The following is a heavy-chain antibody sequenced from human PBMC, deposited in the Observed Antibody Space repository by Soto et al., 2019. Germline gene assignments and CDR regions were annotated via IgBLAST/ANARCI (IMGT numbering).Heavy chain of an antibody. J-gene: IGHJ6*02. V-gene: IGHV1-18*01. Sequence: RASVKVSCKASGYTFTSYGISWVRQAPGQGLEWMGWISAYNGNTNYAQKLQGRVTMTTDTSTSTAYMELRSLRSDDTAVYYCARGVGYCSCGSCQDGMDVWGQGTSVTVSS. CDR2: ISAYNGNT. CDR1: GYTFTSYG. D-gene: IGHD2-15*01. CDR3: ARGVGYCSCGSCQDGMDV.